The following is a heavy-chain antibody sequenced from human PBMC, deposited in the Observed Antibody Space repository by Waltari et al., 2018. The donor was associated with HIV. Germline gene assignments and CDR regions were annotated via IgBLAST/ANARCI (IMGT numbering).Heavy chain of an antibody. CDR3: AKDCGGDCYMD. Sequence: EVQLLEAGGGLVQPGGSLRLSCAASGFHFSSYAISWVRQAPGKGLEWVSAISGSGRSTYYADSVKGRFTISRDNSKNTVYLQMNSLRAEDTALYYCAKDCGGDCYMDWGQGTLVTVSS. V-gene: IGHV3-23*01. D-gene: IGHD2-21*02. CDR2: ISGSGRST. CDR1: GFHFSSYA. J-gene: IGHJ4*02.